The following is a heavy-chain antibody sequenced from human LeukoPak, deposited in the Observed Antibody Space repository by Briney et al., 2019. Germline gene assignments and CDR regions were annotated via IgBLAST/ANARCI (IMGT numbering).Heavy chain of an antibody. CDR1: STSFTSFY. J-gene: IGHJ4*02. V-gene: IGHV4-34*01. D-gene: IGHD4-17*01. CDR2: VNHSGYT. CDR3: ARMTTGHDY. Sequence: PSETLSLTCGVASTSFTSFYWSWIRQTPGKGLEWIGEVNHSGYTNMNPSLKSRVTISVDTSKNQFSLMMTSVTAADTAVYFCARMTTGHDYWGQGILVTVSS.